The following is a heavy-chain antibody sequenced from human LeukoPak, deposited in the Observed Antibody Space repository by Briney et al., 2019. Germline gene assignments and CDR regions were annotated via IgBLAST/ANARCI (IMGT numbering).Heavy chain of an antibody. CDR1: GGAFSSYA. Sequence: SVKVSCKASGGAFSSYAISWVRQAPGQGLEWMGRIIPIFGTANYAQKFQGRVTITTDESTSTAYMELSSLRSEDTAVYYCATSLTIFGVVKAQYWGQGTLVTVSS. CDR2: IIPIFGTA. J-gene: IGHJ4*02. D-gene: IGHD3-3*01. CDR3: ATSLTIFGVVKAQY. V-gene: IGHV1-69*05.